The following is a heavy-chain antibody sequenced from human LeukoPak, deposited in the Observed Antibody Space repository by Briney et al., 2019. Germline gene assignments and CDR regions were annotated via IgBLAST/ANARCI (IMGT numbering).Heavy chain of an antibody. V-gene: IGHV3-23*01. CDR1: GFTFSSYA. D-gene: IGHD3-22*01. J-gene: IGHJ5*02. CDR3: AREWPGIWHYDSSGYYFFDP. CDR2: ISGSGGST. Sequence: PGGSLRLSCAASGFTFSSYAMSWVRQAPGKGLEWVSAISGSGGSTYYADSVKGRFTISRDNSKNTLYLQMNSLRAEDTAVYYCAREWPGIWHYDSSGYYFFDPWGQGTLVTVSS.